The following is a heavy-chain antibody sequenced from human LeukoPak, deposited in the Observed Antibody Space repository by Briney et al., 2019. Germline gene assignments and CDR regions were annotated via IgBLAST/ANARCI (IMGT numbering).Heavy chain of an antibody. CDR2: ISTSSSYI. CDR1: GFTFSSYN. V-gene: IGHV3-21*01. CDR3: ARDVFESEYPFDF. D-gene: IGHD2-2*01. J-gene: IGHJ4*02. Sequence: GGSLRLSCAGSGFTFSSYNMNWVRQAPGKGLEWVSSISTSSSYIYYADSLKGRFTISRDNARNSLYLHMNSLRAEDTAVYYCARDVFESEYPFDFWGQGTLVTVSS.